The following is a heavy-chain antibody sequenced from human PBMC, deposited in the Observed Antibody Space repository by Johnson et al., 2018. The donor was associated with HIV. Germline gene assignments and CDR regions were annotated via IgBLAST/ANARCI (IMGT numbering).Heavy chain of an antibody. Sequence: VKLVESGGGLVQPGGSLRLSCAASGFTFSSYDMHWVRQATGKGLEWVSAIGTAGDTYYPGSVKGRFTISRENAKNSLYLQMNSLRAGDTAVYYCARARPKRNYDFWSGYYRLDHDAFDIWGQGTMVTVSS. D-gene: IGHD3-3*01. CDR1: GFTFSSYD. J-gene: IGHJ3*02. V-gene: IGHV3-13*01. CDR2: IGTAGDT. CDR3: ARARPKRNYDFWSGYYRLDHDAFDI.